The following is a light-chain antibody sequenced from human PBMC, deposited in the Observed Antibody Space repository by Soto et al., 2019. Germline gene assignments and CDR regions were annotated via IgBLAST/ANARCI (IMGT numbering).Light chain of an antibody. V-gene: IGKV3-20*01. CDR3: QQYGGT. CDR1: QSVSSSY. CDR2: GAS. Sequence: EIVLTQSPGTLSLSPGERATLSCRASQSVSSSYLAWYQQKPGQAPRLLIYGASSRATGIPDRLSGSGSGTDFTLTISRLEPEDFAVYYCQQYGGTFGQGTKVDIK. J-gene: IGKJ1*01.